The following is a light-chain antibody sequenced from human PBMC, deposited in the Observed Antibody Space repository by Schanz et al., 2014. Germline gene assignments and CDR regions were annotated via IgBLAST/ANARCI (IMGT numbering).Light chain of an antibody. V-gene: IGKV3-20*01. CDR2: DAS. Sequence: EIVLTQSPGTLSLSPGERATLSCRASQSVSSSFLAWYQQKPGQAPRVLIYDASSRATGIPDRFSGSGSGTDFSLTISRLEPEDFAVYYCQQYGSSPWTFGQGTKVEIK. J-gene: IGKJ1*01. CDR3: QQYGSSPWT. CDR1: QSVSSSF.